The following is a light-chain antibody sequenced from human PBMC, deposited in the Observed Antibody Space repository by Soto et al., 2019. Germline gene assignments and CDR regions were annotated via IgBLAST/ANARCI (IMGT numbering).Light chain of an antibody. J-gene: IGLJ2*01. Sequence: QPVLTQSPSASASLGASVKLTCTLSSGHSSYAIAWHQQQPEKGPRYLMKLYSDGSHSKGDGIPDRFLGSSSGAERYLTISSLQSEDEADYYCQTWDTGIVVFGGGTKLTVL. CDR2: LYSDGSH. CDR1: SGHSSYA. CDR3: QTWDTGIVV. V-gene: IGLV4-69*01.